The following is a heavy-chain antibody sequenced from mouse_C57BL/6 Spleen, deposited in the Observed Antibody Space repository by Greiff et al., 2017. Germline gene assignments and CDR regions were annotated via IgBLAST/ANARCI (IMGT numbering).Heavy chain of an antibody. CDR2: ISSGGSYT. J-gene: IGHJ2*01. Sequence: DVQLVESGGDLVKPGGSLKLSCAASGFTFSSYGMSWVRQTPDKRLEWVATISSGGSYTYYPDSVKGRFTISRDNAKNTLYLQMSSLKSEDTAMYYCARLNYFDYWGQGTTLTVSS. V-gene: IGHV5-6*01. CDR3: ARLNYFDY. CDR1: GFTFSSYG.